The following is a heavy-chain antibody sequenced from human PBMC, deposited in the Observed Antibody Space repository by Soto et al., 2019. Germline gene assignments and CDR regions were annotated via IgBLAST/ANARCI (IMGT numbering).Heavy chain of an antibody. CDR2: IIPILGIA. J-gene: IGHJ4*02. D-gene: IGHD6-13*01. CDR1: GGTFSSYT. CDR3: ARDNGIAAAGTGHDY. V-gene: IGHV1-69*04. Sequence: SVKVSCKASGGTFSSYTISWVRQAPGQGLEWMGRIIPILGIANYAQKFQGRVTITADKSTSTAYMELSSLRSEDTAVYYCARDNGIAAAGTGHDYWGQGTLVTVSS.